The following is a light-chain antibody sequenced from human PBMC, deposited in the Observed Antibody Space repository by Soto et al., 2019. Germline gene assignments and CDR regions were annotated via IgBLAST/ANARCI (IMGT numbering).Light chain of an antibody. J-gene: IGKJ2*01. CDR1: QGIGNE. CDR2: GAT. Sequence: AIQMTQSPSSLSASVGDRVTITCRASQGIGNELGWYQQKPGSVPKILIWGATTLVSGVPSRFSGSGSGTDFTLTITSLQPEDFATYYCLQDYNYPYTFGQGTTLEIK. CDR3: LQDYNYPYT. V-gene: IGKV1-6*01.